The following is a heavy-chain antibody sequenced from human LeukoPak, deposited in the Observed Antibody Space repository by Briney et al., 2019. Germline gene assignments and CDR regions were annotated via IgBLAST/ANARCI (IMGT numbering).Heavy chain of an antibody. CDR3: AREYYYDSSGSFDY. CDR2: IWYDGSNK. Sequence: GGSLRLSCAASGFTFSSYGMHWVRQAPGKGLEWVAVIWYDGSNKYYADSVKGRFTISRDNSKNTLYLQMNGLRAEDTAVYYCAREYYYDSSGSFDYWGQGTLVTVSS. V-gene: IGHV3-33*01. D-gene: IGHD3-22*01. CDR1: GFTFSSYG. J-gene: IGHJ4*02.